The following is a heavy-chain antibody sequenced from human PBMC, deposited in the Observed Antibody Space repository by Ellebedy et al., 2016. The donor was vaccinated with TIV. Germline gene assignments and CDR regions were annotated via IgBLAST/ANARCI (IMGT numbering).Heavy chain of an antibody. CDR2: IYSGGST. CDR1: GFTVSSNY. Sequence: GESLKISXAASGFTVSSNYMSWVRQAPGKGLEWVSVIYSGGSTYYADSVKGRFTISRDNSKNTLYLQMNSLRAEDTAVYYCASPGGGYSYGYGRGIDAFDIWGQGTMVTVSS. D-gene: IGHD5-18*01. CDR3: ASPGGGYSYGYGRGIDAFDI. J-gene: IGHJ3*02. V-gene: IGHV3-66*01.